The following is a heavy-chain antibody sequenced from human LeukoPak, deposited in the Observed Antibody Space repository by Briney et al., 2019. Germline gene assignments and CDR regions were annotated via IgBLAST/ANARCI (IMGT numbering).Heavy chain of an antibody. D-gene: IGHD3-22*01. CDR2: IGTAGDT. V-gene: IGHV3-13*04. J-gene: IGHJ4*02. Sequence: GGSLRLSCAASGFTFSSYDMHWVRHATGKGLEWVSAIGTAGDTYYPGSVKGRFTISRENAKNSLYLQMNSLKAGDTAVYYCAREAYYYDSSGYYPYFDYWGQGTLVTVSS. CDR1: GFTFSSYD. CDR3: AREAYYYDSSGYYPYFDY.